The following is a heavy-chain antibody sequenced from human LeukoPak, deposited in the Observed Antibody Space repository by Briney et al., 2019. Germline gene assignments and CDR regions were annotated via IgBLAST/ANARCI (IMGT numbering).Heavy chain of an antibody. J-gene: IGHJ5*02. V-gene: IGHV4-4*07. CDR2: IYTSGST. CDR1: GGSISSYY. CDR3: ASLFYASGRVNWFDP. D-gene: IGHD3-10*01. Sequence: SETLSLTCTVSGGSISSYYWSWIRQPAGKGLEWIGRIYTSGSTNYNPSLKSRVTMSVDTSKDQFSLKLSSVTAADTALYYCASLFYASGRVNWFDPWGQGTLVTVTS.